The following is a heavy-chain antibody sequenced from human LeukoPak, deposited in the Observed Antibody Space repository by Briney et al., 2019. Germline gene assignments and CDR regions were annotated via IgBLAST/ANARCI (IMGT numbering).Heavy chain of an antibody. Sequence: SETLSLTCTVSGGSISSYYWSWIRQPPGKGLEWIGYIYYSGSTNYNPSLKSRVTISVDTSKNQFSLKLSSVTAADTAVYYCARGEGVAAAGTRNFDYWGQGTLVTVSS. D-gene: IGHD6-13*01. J-gene: IGHJ4*02. CDR1: GGSISSYY. CDR2: IYYSGST. V-gene: IGHV4-59*01. CDR3: ARGEGVAAAGTRNFDY.